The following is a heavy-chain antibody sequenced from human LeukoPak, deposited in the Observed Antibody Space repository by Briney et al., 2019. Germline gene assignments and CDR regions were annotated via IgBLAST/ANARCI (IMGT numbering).Heavy chain of an antibody. Sequence: SSETLSLTCTVSGGSISTYYWTWIRQPPGKGLEWIGRIYTSGSTNYNPSLKSRVTMSVDTSKNQFSLKLSSVTAADTAVYYCARDSSSPEYNWFDPWGQGTLVTVSS. CDR3: ARDSSSPEYNWFDP. V-gene: IGHV4-4*07. CDR1: GGSISTYY. CDR2: IYTSGST. J-gene: IGHJ5*02. D-gene: IGHD6-6*01.